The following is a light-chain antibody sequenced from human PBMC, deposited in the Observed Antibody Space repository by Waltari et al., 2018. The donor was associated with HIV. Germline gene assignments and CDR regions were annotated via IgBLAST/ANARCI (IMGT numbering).Light chain of an antibody. CDR3: QSSDSSGAYWV. CDR1: TLPRQY. Sequence: SFQLTQPPSVSVSPGQTARITCSGETLPRQYVFWYQQRPGQAPVLVIYKDNERPSGIPDRFSGSTSGTTVALTISGVQPEDEADYCCQSSDSSGAYWVFGGGTKLTVL. V-gene: IGLV3-25*03. J-gene: IGLJ3*02. CDR2: KDN.